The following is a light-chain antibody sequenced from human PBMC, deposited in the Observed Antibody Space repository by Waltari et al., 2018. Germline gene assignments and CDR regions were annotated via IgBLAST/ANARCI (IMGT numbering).Light chain of an antibody. Sequence: EIVLTQSPGTLSLSPGERATPSCRASQSTSKYLAWYQQKPGQAPRLLIYHASSRAAGIPDRFSGSGYGTDFSLTISRLEPEDFAVYYCQHYESLPVTFGQGTKVEIK. CDR2: HAS. J-gene: IGKJ1*01. CDR1: QSTSKY. V-gene: IGKV3-20*01. CDR3: QHYESLPVT.